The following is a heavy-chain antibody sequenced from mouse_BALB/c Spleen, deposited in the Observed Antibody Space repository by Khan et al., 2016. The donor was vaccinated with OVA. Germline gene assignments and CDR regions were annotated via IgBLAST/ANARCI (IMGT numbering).Heavy chain of an antibody. J-gene: IGHJ4*01. Sequence: QVQLQQSGAELARPGASVRMSCKASGYTFTSNTMHWVKQRPGQGLEWIGYINPRSGYTNYNQNFKDKATLTADKSSSTAYMPLSSLPSEDSADYYCARRTTGYTMDYWGQGTSVTGAS. CDR1: GYTFTSNT. CDR3: ARRTTGYTMDY. V-gene: IGHV1-4*01. D-gene: IGHD2-14*01. CDR2: INPRSGYT.